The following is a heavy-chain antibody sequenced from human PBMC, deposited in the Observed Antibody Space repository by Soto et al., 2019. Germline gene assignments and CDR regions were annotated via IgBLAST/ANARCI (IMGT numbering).Heavy chain of an antibody. Sequence: EVQLVESGGGLVKPGGSLRLSCAASGFTFSNAWMNWVRQAPGKGLEWVGRIKSKTDGGTTDYAAPVKGRFTISRDDSNNTLYLQMNSLKTEDTAVYYCTTAESSGHHDAFDIWGQGTMVTVSS. J-gene: IGHJ3*02. D-gene: IGHD3-22*01. V-gene: IGHV3-15*07. CDR1: GFTFSNAW. CDR2: IKSKTDGGTT. CDR3: TTAESSGHHDAFDI.